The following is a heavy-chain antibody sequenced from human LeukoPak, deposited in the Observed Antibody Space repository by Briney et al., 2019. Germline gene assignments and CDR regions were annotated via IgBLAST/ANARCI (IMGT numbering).Heavy chain of an antibody. V-gene: IGHV3-23*01. CDR3: AKAPYVKYFDY. CDR2: ISGSGTST. CDR1: GSIFSSYA. Sequence: PGGSLRLSCAASGSIFSSYAMSWVRQAPGKGLEWVSVISGSGTSTYYADSVKGRFTISRDNSKNTLHLQMNSLRAEDTAVYYCAKAPYVKYFDYWGQGTLVTVSS. J-gene: IGHJ4*02. D-gene: IGHD3-10*02.